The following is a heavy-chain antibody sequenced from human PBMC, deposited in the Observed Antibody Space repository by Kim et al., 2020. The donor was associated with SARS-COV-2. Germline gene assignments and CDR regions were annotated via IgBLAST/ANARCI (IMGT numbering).Heavy chain of an antibody. J-gene: IGHJ2*01. CDR3: ARGVNGDILTRLDWYFDL. V-gene: IGHV3-13*04. CDR1: GFTFSSYD. CDR2: IGTAGDT. Sequence: GGSLRLSCAASGFTFSSYDMHWVRQATGKGLEWVSAIGTAGDTYYPGSVKGRFTISRENAKNSLYLQMNSLRAGDTAVYYCARGVNGDILTRLDWYFDLWGRGTLVTVSS. D-gene: IGHD3-9*01.